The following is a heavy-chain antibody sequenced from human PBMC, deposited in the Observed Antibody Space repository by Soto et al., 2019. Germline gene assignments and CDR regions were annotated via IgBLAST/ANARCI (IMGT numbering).Heavy chain of an antibody. J-gene: IGHJ6*03. V-gene: IGHV3-33*01. Sequence: GGSLRLSCAASGFTFSSYGMHWVRQAPGKGLEWVAVIWYDGSNKYYADSVKGRFTISRDNSKNTLYLQMNSLRAEDTAVYYCARDRVGYCSSTSCPRYYYCYMDVWGKGTTVTVSS. D-gene: IGHD2-2*01. CDR3: ARDRVGYCSSTSCPRYYYCYMDV. CDR1: GFTFSSYG. CDR2: IWYDGSNK.